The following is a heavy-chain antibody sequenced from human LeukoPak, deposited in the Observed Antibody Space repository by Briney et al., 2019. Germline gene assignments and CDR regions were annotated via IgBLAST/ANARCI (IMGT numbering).Heavy chain of an antibody. J-gene: IGHJ3*02. CDR3: ARPHYDFWSGPVAGGAFDI. D-gene: IGHD3-3*01. Sequence: ASVKVSCKASGYTFTSYGISWGRQAPGQGLEWMGWISAYNGNTNYAQKLQGRVTMTTDTSTSTAYMELRSLRADDTAVYYCARPHYDFWSGPVAGGAFDIWGQGTMVTVSS. V-gene: IGHV1-18*01. CDR2: ISAYNGNT. CDR1: GYTFTSYG.